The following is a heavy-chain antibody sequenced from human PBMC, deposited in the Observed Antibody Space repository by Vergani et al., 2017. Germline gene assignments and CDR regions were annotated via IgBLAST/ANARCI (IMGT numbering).Heavy chain of an antibody. D-gene: IGHD4-17*01. CDR3: ARMDYGVNPYYYGMDV. CDR2: IIPIIDTA. CDR1: GGTFSSYA. J-gene: IGHJ6*02. Sequence: QVQLVQSGAEVKKPGSSVKVSCKASGGTFSSYAISWVRQAPGQGLEWMGRIIPIIDTANYAPKFQGRVMITADESTSTAYMELGSLRSEDTAVYYCARMDYGVNPYYYGMDVWSQGTTVTVSS. V-gene: IGHV1-69*11.